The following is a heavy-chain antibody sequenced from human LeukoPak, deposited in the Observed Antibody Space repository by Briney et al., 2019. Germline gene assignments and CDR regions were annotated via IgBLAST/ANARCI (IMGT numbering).Heavy chain of an antibody. J-gene: IGHJ3*02. CDR3: ASRGCSSTSCYFGAFDI. V-gene: IGHV3-53*01. CDR2: IYSGGST. CDR1: GFTVSSNY. D-gene: IGHD2-2*01. Sequence: GGSLRLSCAAYGFTVSSNYMSWVRQAPGKGLEWVSVIYSGGSTYYADSVKGRFTISRDNSKNTLYLQMNSLRDEDTAVYYCASRGCSSTSCYFGAFDIWGQGTMVTVSS.